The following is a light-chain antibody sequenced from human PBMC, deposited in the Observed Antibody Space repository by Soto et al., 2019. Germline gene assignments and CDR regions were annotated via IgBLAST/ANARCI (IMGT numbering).Light chain of an antibody. J-gene: IGLJ3*02. CDR1: SSNIGNNY. CDR3: GTWDSNLSGWV. Sequence: QSVLTQPPSVSAAPGQKVTISCSGSSSNIGNNYVSWYQQLPGAAPKLLIYDNTRRPSRIPDRFSGSKSGTSATLGITGLQTGDEADDYCGTWDSNLSGWVFGGGTQLTVL. V-gene: IGLV1-51*01. CDR2: DNT.